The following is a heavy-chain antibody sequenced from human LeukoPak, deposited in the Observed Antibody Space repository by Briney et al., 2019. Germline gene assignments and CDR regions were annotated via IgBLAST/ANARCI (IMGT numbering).Heavy chain of an antibody. CDR2: IFRGDDT. CDR1: GFTFSNYG. Sequence: GGSLRLSCAASGFTFSNYGMHWVRQAPGKGLEWVSVIFRGDDTNYVDSVKGRFTIFRDNSKNTLYLQMNSLTAEDTAVYYCARHVWFGEHNGHENWFDPWGQGTLVIVSS. V-gene: IGHV3-66*04. J-gene: IGHJ5*02. D-gene: IGHD3-10*01. CDR3: ARHVWFGEHNGHENWFDP.